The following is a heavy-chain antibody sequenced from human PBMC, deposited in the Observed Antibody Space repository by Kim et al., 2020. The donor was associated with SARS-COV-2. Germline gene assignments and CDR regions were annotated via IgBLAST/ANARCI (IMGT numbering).Heavy chain of an antibody. CDR2: INSDGSST. V-gene: IGHV3-74*01. CDR3: ARGKAKILLWFGELSLPVDV. CDR1: GFTFSSYW. J-gene: IGHJ6*02. Sequence: GGSLRLSCAASGFTFSSYWMHWVRQAPGKGLVWVSRINSDGSSTSYADSVKGRFTISRDNAKNTLYLQMNSLRAEDTAVYYCARGKAKILLWFGELSLPVDVWGQGTTVTVSS. D-gene: IGHD3-10*01.